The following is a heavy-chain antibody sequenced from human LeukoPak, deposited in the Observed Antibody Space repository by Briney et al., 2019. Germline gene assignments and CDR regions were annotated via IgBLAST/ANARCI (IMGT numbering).Heavy chain of an antibody. CDR1: GGTFSSYA. CDR3: AREPLGIAVAGKRNWFDP. Sequence: GSSVKVSCKASGGTFSSYAISWVRQAPGQGLEWMGIINPSGGSTSYAQKFQGRVTMTRDTSTSTVYMELSSLRSEDTAVYYCAREPLGIAVAGKRNWFDPWGQGTLVTVSS. D-gene: IGHD6-19*01. V-gene: IGHV1-46*01. CDR2: INPSGGST. J-gene: IGHJ5*02.